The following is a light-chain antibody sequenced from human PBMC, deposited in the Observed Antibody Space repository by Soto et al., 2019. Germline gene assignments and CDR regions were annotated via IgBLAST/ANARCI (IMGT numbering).Light chain of an antibody. J-gene: IGKJ5*01. Sequence: LQMTQSPSSLSASVGDRVTITCRASQSIGNHLNWYQQKPGKAPEFLIYAASNLQSGVPSRFSGSGSGTDFTLTVNSLQPEDCATYYCQQSHSSPITFGQGTRMEIK. CDR1: QSIGNH. CDR3: QQSHSSPIT. CDR2: AAS. V-gene: IGKV1-39*01.